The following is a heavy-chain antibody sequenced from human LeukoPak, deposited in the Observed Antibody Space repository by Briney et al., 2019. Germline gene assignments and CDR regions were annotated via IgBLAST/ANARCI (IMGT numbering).Heavy chain of an antibody. V-gene: IGHV3-48*04. D-gene: IGHD1-26*01. Sequence: GGSLRLSCAASGFTFSSYSMNWVRQAPGKGGEWVSYISSSSSTIYYADSVKGRFTISRDNAKNSLYLQMNSLRAEDTAVYYCARDRQYSGSYYGNDYWGQGTLVTVSS. J-gene: IGHJ4*02. CDR1: GFTFSSYS. CDR3: ARDRQYSGSYYGNDY. CDR2: ISSSSSTI.